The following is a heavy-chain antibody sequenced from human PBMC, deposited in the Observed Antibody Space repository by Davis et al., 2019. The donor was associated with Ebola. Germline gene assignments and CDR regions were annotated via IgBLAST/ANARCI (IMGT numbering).Heavy chain of an antibody. V-gene: IGHV1-18*01. CDR1: GYTFTSYD. D-gene: IGHD4-17*01. CDR3: ARYDYGDHDY. CDR2: ISAYNGNT. Sequence: AASVKVSCKASGYTFTSYDINWVRQAPGQGLEWVGWISAYNGNTNYAQKLQGRVTMTTDTSTSTAYMELRSLRSDDTAVYYCARYDYGDHDYWGQGTLVTVSS. J-gene: IGHJ4*02.